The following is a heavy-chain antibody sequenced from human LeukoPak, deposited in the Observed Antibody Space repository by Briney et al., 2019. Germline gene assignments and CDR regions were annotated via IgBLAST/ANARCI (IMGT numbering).Heavy chain of an antibody. CDR3: ARRFNYSDSSGYYEGFYFDY. V-gene: IGHV1-18*01. D-gene: IGHD3-22*01. CDR2: ISAY. Sequence: ASVKISCKASGYTFTSYGISWVRQAPGQGLEWMGWISAYAQKFQGRVTMTTDTSTSTAYMELRSLRSDDTAVYYCARRFNYSDSSGYYEGFYFDYWGQGTLVTVSS. CDR1: GYTFTSYG. J-gene: IGHJ4*02.